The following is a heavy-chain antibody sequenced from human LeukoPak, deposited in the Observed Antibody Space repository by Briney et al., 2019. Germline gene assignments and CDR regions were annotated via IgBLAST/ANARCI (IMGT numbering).Heavy chain of an antibody. D-gene: IGHD6-19*01. V-gene: IGHV3-11*04. CDR3: ARYLSSGWSYYFDY. J-gene: IGHJ4*02. CDR2: ISSSGSTI. CDR1: GFTFSDYY. Sequence: GGSLRLSCAASGFTFSDYYMSWIRQAPGKGLEWVSYISSSGSTIYYADSVKGRFTISRDNAKNSLYLQMNSLRAEDTAVYYCARYLSSGWSYYFDYWGQGTLVTVSS.